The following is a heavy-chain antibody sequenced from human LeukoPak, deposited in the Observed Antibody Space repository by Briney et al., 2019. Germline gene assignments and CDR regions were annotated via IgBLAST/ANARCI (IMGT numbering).Heavy chain of an antibody. CDR1: GGTFSSYA. D-gene: IGHD3-10*01. J-gene: IGHJ4*01. CDR3: TTREIVVEPAQTSMVRGVLWRSDF. CDR2: IIPIFGTA. V-gene: IGHV1-69*05. Sequence: GASVKVSCKASGGTFSSYAISWVRQAPGQGLEWMGGIIPIFGTANYAQKFQGRVTITTDESTSTAYMELSSLRSEDTAVYYCTTREIVVEPAQTSMVRGVLWRSDFWGHGTLVTVSS.